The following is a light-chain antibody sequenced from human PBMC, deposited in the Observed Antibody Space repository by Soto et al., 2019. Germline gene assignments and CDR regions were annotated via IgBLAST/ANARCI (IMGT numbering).Light chain of an antibody. CDR2: DAS. J-gene: IGKJ5*01. CDR3: QQGGNWPLT. V-gene: IGKV3-11*01. Sequence: EIVLTQSPATLSLYPGERATVSCRASQSVSSHLAWYQQKRGQAPRLLIYDASSRASGIPARFSGSGSGTDFTLTISSLEPEDFAVYYCQQGGNWPLTFGQGTRLAI. CDR1: QSVSSH.